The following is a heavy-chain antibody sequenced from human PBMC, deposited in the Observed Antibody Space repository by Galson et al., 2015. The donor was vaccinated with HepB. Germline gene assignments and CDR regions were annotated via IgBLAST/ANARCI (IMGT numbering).Heavy chain of an antibody. Sequence: SLRLSCAASGFTFSDYWMQWVRQAPGKGLVSVSRVVSDGSITRYADSVKGRFTTSRDNAKNTLYLQMNSLRAQDTAVYYCARGIRSYVMDVWGQGTAVTVSS. J-gene: IGHJ6*02. CDR1: GFTFSDYW. D-gene: IGHD3-3*01. V-gene: IGHV3-74*01. CDR3: ARGIRSYVMDV. CDR2: VVSDGSIT.